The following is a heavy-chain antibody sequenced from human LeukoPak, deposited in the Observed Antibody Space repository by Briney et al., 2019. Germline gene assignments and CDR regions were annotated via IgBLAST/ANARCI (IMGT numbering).Heavy chain of an antibody. CDR2: IRYDGSNK. D-gene: IGHD3-10*01. J-gene: IGHJ4*02. V-gene: IGHV3-30*02. Sequence: GGSLRLSCAASGFTFSSYGMHWVRQAPGKGLEWVAFIRYDGSNKYYADSVKGRFTISRDNSKNTLYLQMNSLRAEDTAVYYCXXTFGXXXXFDYXXQGTLVTVSS. CDR3: XXTFGXXXXFDY. CDR1: GFTFSSYG.